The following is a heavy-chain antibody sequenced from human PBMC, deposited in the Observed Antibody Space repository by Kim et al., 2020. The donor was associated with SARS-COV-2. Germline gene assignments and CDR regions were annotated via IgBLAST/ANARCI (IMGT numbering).Heavy chain of an antibody. D-gene: IGHD1-26*01. Sequence: ASVKVSCKAFGYTFTRHGISWVRQAPGQGLEWMGWVSGDKGDTNCAEKIQGRVTLTRDTSTNTAYMELRSLRSDDTALYYCARGSWGEPLFDYWGQGTLLTVSS. CDR3: ARGSWGEPLFDY. J-gene: IGHJ4*02. CDR2: VSGDKGDT. CDR1: GYTFTRHG. V-gene: IGHV1-18*01.